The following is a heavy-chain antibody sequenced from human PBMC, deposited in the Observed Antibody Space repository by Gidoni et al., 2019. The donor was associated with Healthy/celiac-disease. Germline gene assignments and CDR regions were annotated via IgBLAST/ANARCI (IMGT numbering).Heavy chain of an antibody. D-gene: IGHD3-22*01. J-gene: IGHJ3*02. CDR1: GFTFSSYS. CDR2: ISSSSSYI. CDR3: ARAWNTMRGNAFDI. Sequence: EVQLVESGGGLVKPGGSLRLSFAASGFTFSSYSMNWVRQAPGKGLEWVSSISSSSSYIYYADSVKGRFTISRDNAKNSLYLQMNSLRAEDTAVYYCARAWNTMRGNAFDIWGQGTMVTVSS. V-gene: IGHV3-21*01.